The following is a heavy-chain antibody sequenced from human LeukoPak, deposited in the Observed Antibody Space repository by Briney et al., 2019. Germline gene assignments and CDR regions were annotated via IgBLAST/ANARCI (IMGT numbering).Heavy chain of an antibody. CDR1: GFTFSSYS. D-gene: IGHD3-22*01. CDR2: ISSSSSYI. J-gene: IGHJ3*02. V-gene: IGHV3-21*01. CDR3: ARNYDSSGYYYDADAFDI. Sequence: KPGGSLRLSCAASGFTFSSYSMNWVRQAPGKGLEWASSISSSSSYIYYADSVKGRFTISRDNAKNSLYLQMNSLRAEDTAVYYCARNYDSSGYYYDADAFDIWGQGTMVTVSS.